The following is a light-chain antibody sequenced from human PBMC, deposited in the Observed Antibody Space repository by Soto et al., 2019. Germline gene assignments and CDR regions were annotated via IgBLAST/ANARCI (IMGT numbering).Light chain of an antibody. Sequence: QSVLTQPASVSGSPGQSITISCTGTSSDVGGYNYVSWYQQHPGKAPKLMIYDVSNRPSVVSNRFSGSKSGNTASLTISGLQAEDEADYYCSSYTSSSRVFGGGTQLTVL. CDR2: DVS. V-gene: IGLV2-14*01. CDR1: SSDVGGYNY. J-gene: IGLJ2*01. CDR3: SSYTSSSRV.